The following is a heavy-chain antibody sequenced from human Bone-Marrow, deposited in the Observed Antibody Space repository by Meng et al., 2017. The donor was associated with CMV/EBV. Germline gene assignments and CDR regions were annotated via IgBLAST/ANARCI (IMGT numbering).Heavy chain of an antibody. CDR2: INPNSGGT. D-gene: IGHD3-16*01. Sequence: ASVKVSCKASGYTFTGYYMHWVRQAPGQGLEWMGWINPNSGGTNYAQKFQGRVTMTRDTSISTAYMELSRLRSDDTAVYYCARDRRSPFRLRGGGYGMDVWGQGTTVTVSS. CDR1: GYTFTGYY. V-gene: IGHV1-2*02. CDR3: ARDRRSPFRLRGGGYGMDV. J-gene: IGHJ6*02.